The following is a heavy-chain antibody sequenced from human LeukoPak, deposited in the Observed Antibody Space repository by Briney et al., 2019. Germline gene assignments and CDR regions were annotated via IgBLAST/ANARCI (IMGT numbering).Heavy chain of an antibody. D-gene: IGHD6-13*01. CDR1: GFTVSSNY. V-gene: IGHV3-53*01. Sequence: GGSLRLSCAASGFTVSSNYMSWVRQAPGKGLEWVSVIYSGGSTYYADSVKGRFTISRDNSKNTLYLQMNSLRAEDTAVYYCATYPRPSYSSSWYGFYWGQGTLVTVSS. CDR3: ATYPRPSYSSSWYGFY. J-gene: IGHJ4*02. CDR2: IYSGGST.